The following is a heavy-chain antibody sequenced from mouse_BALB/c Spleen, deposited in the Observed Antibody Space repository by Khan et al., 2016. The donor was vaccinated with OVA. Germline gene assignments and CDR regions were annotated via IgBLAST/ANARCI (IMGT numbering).Heavy chain of an antibody. CDR3: ARGDGYYVYFDY. CDR2: IYPGSDNA. CDR1: GYTFTYYV. J-gene: IGHJ2*01. V-gene: IGHV1-77*01. D-gene: IGHD2-3*01. Sequence: QVQLKESGPELVKPGASVKMSCKASGYTFTYYVITWVKQRTGQGLEWIGEIYPGSDNAYYNERFKGKATLTAYKSSNTTHMQLSSLTSEDSAVYFCARGDGYYVYFDYWGQGTTLTVSS.